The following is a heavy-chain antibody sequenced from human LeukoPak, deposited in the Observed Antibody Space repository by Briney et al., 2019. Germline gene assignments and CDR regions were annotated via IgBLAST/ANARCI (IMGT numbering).Heavy chain of an antibody. CDR3: ARGLSGGAPYYFDY. V-gene: IGHV4-59*01. J-gene: IGHJ4*02. D-gene: IGHD3-10*01. Sequence: PSETLSLTCTVSGDSISSYYWSWIRQPPGKGLEWIGYIYYSGSTNYNPSLKSRVTISVDTSKNQFSLKLSSVTAADTAVYYCARGLSGGAPYYFDYWGQGTLVTVSS. CDR2: IYYSGST. CDR1: GDSISSYY.